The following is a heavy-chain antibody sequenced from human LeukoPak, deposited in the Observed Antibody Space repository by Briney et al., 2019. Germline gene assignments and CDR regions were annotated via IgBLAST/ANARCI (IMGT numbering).Heavy chain of an antibody. CDR3: ATENTYYYGSGSHGDY. CDR1: GYTFTGYY. V-gene: IGHV1-2*02. J-gene: IGHJ4*02. Sequence: GASVKVSCKASGYTFTGYYMHWVRQAPGQGLEWMGWINPNSGGTNYAQKFQGRVTMTRDTSISTAYMELSSLRSEDTAVYYCATENTYYYGSGSHGDYWGQGTLVTVSS. D-gene: IGHD3-10*01. CDR2: INPNSGGT.